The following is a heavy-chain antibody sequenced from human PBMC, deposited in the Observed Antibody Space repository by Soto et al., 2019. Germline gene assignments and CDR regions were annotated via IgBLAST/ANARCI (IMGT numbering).Heavy chain of an antibody. CDR2: VHSDGSRT. Sequence: EVQVVESGGGLVQPGGSLRLSCAASGFTFSRFWMHWVRQAPGKGPEWVSYVHSDGSRTAYADSVKGRFTNSRANAKNMFYLQMNSLRVDDTAVYYCATLRSIFGPEYLFDPWGQGTLVTVSS. J-gene: IGHJ5*02. D-gene: IGHD3-3*01. V-gene: IGHV3-74*01. CDR3: ATLRSIFGPEYLFDP. CDR1: GFTFSRFW.